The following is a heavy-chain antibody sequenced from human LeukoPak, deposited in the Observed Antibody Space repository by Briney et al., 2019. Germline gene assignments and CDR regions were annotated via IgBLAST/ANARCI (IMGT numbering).Heavy chain of an antibody. CDR1: GFIFSRYW. CDR3: AKGGPPTGASPRPWDFNY. V-gene: IGHV3-30*18. CDR2: ISYDGSNK. Sequence: GGSLRLSCAASGFIFSRYWMSWVRQAPGKGLEWVAVISYDGSNKYYADSVKGRFTISRDNSKNTLYLQMNSLRVEDTAVYYCAKGGPPTGASPRPWDFNYWGQGTLVTVSS. D-gene: IGHD1-26*01. J-gene: IGHJ4*02.